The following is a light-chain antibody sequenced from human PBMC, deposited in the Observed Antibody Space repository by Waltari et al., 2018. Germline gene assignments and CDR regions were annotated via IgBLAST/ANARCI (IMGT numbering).Light chain of an antibody. V-gene: IGLV2-11*01. J-gene: IGLJ1*01. CDR1: SSDVAGYNY. Sequence: QSALTQPRSMSGSPGQSVTISCTGTSSDVAGYNYVSWYQQLPGKAPTHMIYDVSRRPSAVPDRFSGSNSGNTASLSISRLHADYECDYYCYSYAGSYTYVFGTGTKVTVL. CDR2: DVS. CDR3: YSYAGSYTYV.